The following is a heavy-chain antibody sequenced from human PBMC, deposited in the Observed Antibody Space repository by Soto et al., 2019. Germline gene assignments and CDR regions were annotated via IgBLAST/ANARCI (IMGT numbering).Heavy chain of an antibody. CDR1: GGSMRNYF. J-gene: IGHJ4*02. V-gene: IGHV4-59*01. Sequence: SETLSLTCTVSGGSMRNYFWTWIRQPPGKGLECIGYIHYSGTTSFFPSYNPSLRSRVTISEDTSKNQFSLKLLSVTTADTAVYFCAAGEASSRNLAPYYLDFWGQGTLVTVYS. CDR2: IHYSGTT. D-gene: IGHD6-13*01. CDR3: AAGEASSRNLAPYYLDF.